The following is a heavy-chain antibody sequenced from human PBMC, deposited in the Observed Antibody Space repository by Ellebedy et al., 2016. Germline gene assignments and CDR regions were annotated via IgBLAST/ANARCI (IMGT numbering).Heavy chain of an antibody. CDR1: GGSISSGGYS. Sequence: SETLSLXCAVSGGSISSGGYSWSWIRQPPGKGLEWIGYIYHSGSTYYNPSLKSRVTISVDRSKNQFSLKLSSVTAADTAVYYCARAGLRFLEWFAFDIWGQGTMVTVSS. CDR3: ARAGLRFLEWFAFDI. D-gene: IGHD3-3*01. J-gene: IGHJ3*02. V-gene: IGHV4-30-2*01. CDR2: IYHSGST.